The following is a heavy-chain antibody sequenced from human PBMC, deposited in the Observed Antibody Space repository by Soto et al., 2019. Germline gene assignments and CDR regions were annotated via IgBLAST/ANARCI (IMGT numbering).Heavy chain of an antibody. CDR3: ARDRPWDYGWFDP. J-gene: IGHJ5*02. V-gene: IGHV1-18*01. Sequence: ASVKVSCKASGYTFTSYGISWVRQAPGQGLEWMGWISAYNVNTNYAQKLQGRVIMTTVSSTSTAYMELRSLRSDDTAVYYCARDRPWDYGWFDPWGQGTLVTVSS. D-gene: IGHD3-10*01. CDR2: ISAYNVNT. CDR1: GYTFTSYG.